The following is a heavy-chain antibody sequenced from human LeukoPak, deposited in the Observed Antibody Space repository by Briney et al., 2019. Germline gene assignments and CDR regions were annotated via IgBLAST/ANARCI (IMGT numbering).Heavy chain of an antibody. CDR3: ARIEDYGGNSVNY. CDR1: GGSISSYY. V-gene: IGHV4-59*01. CDR2: IYYSGST. J-gene: IGHJ4*02. Sequence: SGTLSLTCTVSGGSISSYYWSWIRQPPGKGLEWIGYIYYSGSTNYNPSLKSRVTISVDTSKNQFSLKLSSVTAADTAVYYCARIEDYGGNSVNYWGQGTLVTVSS. D-gene: IGHD4-23*01.